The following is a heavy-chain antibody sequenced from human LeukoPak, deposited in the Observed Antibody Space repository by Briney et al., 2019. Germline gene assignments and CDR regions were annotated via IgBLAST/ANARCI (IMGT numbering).Heavy chain of an antibody. J-gene: IGHJ4*02. D-gene: IGHD6-13*01. CDR1: GGSISSGGHY. V-gene: IGHV4-61*02. Sequence: SETLSLTCNVSGGSISSGGHYWSWIRQPAGKGLEWIGRIYTSGSTNYNPSLKSRVTMSVDTSKNQFSLNLRSVTPEDTAVYYCARNLIPEQLVLNFWGQGTLVTVSS. CDR2: IYTSGST. CDR3: ARNLIPEQLVLNF.